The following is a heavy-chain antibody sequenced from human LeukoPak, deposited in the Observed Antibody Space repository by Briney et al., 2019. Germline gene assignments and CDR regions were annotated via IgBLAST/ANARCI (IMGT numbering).Heavy chain of an antibody. CDR2: MYESGIT. CDR1: GGSFSPYK. Sequence: SETLSLTCTVSGGSFSPYKWAWIRQPPGKGLEYIAFMYESGITNYNPSLKSRATISLDTSKNQLSLKLSSVTATDTAVYYCAREWSGLDYWGQGTLVTVSS. D-gene: IGHD2-15*01. V-gene: IGHV4-4*08. J-gene: IGHJ4*02. CDR3: AREWSGLDY.